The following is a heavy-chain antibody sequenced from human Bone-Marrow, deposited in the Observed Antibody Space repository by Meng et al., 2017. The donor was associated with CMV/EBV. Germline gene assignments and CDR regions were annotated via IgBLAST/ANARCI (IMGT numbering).Heavy chain of an antibody. Sequence: GESLKISCAASGFTFSSYAMHWVRQTPGKGLEWVAVISYDGSNKYYADSVKGRFTISRDNSKNTLYLQMNSPRAEDTAVYYCARPPVGLTTTTGRVDYWGQGTRVTGSS. CDR1: GFTFSSYA. V-gene: IGHV3-30-3*01. D-gene: IGHD4-11*01. J-gene: IGHJ4*02. CDR2: ISYDGSNK. CDR3: ARPPVGLTTTTGRVDY.